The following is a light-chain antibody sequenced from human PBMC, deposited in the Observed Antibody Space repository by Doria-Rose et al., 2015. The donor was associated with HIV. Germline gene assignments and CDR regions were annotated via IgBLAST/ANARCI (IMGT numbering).Light chain of an antibody. CDR1: SSNIGAGYD. Sequence: SVVTQPPSVSGAPGQRVTVFCTGGSSNIGAGYDVHWYQQLPRTAPKLLIYGTTNRPSGVPDRFSGSKSGTSASLAITGLRAEDEADYYCQSYDSSLSGSQVFGGGTKLTVL. CDR2: GTT. V-gene: IGLV1-40*01. J-gene: IGLJ2*01. CDR3: QSYDSSLSGSQV.